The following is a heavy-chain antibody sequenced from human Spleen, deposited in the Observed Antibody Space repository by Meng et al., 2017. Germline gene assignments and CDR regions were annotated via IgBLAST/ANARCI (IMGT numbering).Heavy chain of an antibody. CDR2: MNPNSGNT. D-gene: IGHD6-13*01. J-gene: IGHJ4*02. Sequence: ASVKVSCKASGGTFSSYTISWVRQAPGQGLEWMGWMNPNSGNTGYSQKFQGRVSMTRNTSISTAYMELRSLRSDDTAVYYCARESRYSSSWYEPFDYWGQGTLVTVSS. V-gene: IGHV1-8*02. CDR1: GGTFSSYT. CDR3: ARESRYSSSWYEPFDY.